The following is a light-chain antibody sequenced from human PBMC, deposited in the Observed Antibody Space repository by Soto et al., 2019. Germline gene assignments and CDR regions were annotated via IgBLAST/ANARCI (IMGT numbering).Light chain of an antibody. CDR3: SSYAGNRGGV. Sequence: QSVLTQPPSASGSPGQSLTISCTGTSSDVGGYNYVSWYQQHPGKAPKLMIYEVTKRPSGVPDRFSGSKSGNTASLTVSGLQAEDEADYYCSSYAGNRGGVFGTGTKLTVL. CDR2: EVT. CDR1: SSDVGGYNY. J-gene: IGLJ1*01. V-gene: IGLV2-8*01.